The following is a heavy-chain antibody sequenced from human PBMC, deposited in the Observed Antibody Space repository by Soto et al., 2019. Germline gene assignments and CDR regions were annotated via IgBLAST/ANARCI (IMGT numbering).Heavy chain of an antibody. Sequence: QLQLQESGPGLVKPSETLSLTCTVSGGSISSSSYYWGWIRQPPGKGLEWIGSIYYSGSTYYNPSLKSRVTISVDTSKNQFSLKLSSVTAADTAVYYCARRGIAVAGSDYWGQGTLVTVSS. V-gene: IGHV4-39*01. CDR2: IYYSGST. J-gene: IGHJ4*02. CDR1: GGSISSSSYY. CDR3: ARRGIAVAGSDY. D-gene: IGHD6-19*01.